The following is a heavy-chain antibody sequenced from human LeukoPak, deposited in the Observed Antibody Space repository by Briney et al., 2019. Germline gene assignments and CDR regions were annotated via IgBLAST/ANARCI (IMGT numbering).Heavy chain of an antibody. CDR3: ARDPLPTYCSSTSCYRPGWFDP. CDR2: INPSGGST. Sequence: ASVKVSCKASGYTFTSYYMHWVRQAPGQGLEWMGIINPSGGSTSYAQKFQGRVTMTRDTSTSTVYMELSSLRSEDTAAYYCARDPLPTYCSSTSCYRPGWFDPWGQGTLVTVSS. J-gene: IGHJ5*02. CDR1: GYTFTSYY. V-gene: IGHV1-46*01. D-gene: IGHD2-2*02.